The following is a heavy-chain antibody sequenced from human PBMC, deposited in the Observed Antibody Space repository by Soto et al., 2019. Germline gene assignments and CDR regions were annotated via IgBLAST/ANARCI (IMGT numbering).Heavy chain of an antibody. CDR3: ASYYYDSSGYYFSAFGFDY. CDR2: IYYSGST. Sequence: ETLSLTCTVSGGSISSSSYYWGWIRQPPGKGLEWIGSIYYSGSTYYNPSLKSRVTISVDTSKNQFSLKLSSVTAADTAVYYCASYYYDSSGYYFSAFGFDYWGQGTLVTVSS. D-gene: IGHD3-22*01. V-gene: IGHV4-39*01. CDR1: GGSISSSSYY. J-gene: IGHJ4*02.